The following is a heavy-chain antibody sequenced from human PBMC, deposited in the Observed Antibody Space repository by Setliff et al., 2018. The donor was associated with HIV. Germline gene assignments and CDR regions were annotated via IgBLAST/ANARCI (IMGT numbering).Heavy chain of an antibody. CDR1: GGSISSYY. V-gene: IGHV4-4*08. Sequence: SETLSLTCTVSGGSISSYYWSWIRQPPGKGLEWIGYIYTSGSTNYNPSLKSRVTISVDTSKNQFSLKLSSVTAADTAVYYCAGDPVEHLGGDYVPSFDYWGQGTLVTVSS. J-gene: IGHJ4*02. D-gene: IGHD4-17*01. CDR3: AGDPVEHLGGDYVPSFDY. CDR2: IYTSGST.